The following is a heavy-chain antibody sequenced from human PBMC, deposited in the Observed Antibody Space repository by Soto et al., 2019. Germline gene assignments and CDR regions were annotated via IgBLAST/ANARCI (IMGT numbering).Heavy chain of an antibody. V-gene: IGHV1-18*01. Sequence: ASVKVSCKASGGTFSSYAISWVRQAPGQGLEWMGGISGLNGKTNSAQNLQGRITITTDTSTNTVHMELRSLKSDDTAIYYCASGQFDSSGYYSFDYWGQGTLVTVSS. CDR3: ASGQFDSSGYYSFDY. J-gene: IGHJ4*01. CDR2: ISGLNGKT. CDR1: GGTFSSYA. D-gene: IGHD3-22*01.